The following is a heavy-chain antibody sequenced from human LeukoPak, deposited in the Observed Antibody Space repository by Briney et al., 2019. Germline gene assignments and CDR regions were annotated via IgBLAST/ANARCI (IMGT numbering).Heavy chain of an antibody. V-gene: IGHV3-23*01. CDR3: ARHKGAGGYVPRSFDY. CDR1: GFTFSSYG. D-gene: IGHD5-12*01. Sequence: GGSLRLSCAASGFTFSSYGMHWVRQAPGKGLEWVSAISGSGGSTYYADSVKGRFTISRDNSKNSLYLQMNSLRAEDTAVYYCARHKGAGGYVPRSFDYWGQGTLVTVSS. J-gene: IGHJ4*02. CDR2: ISGSGGST.